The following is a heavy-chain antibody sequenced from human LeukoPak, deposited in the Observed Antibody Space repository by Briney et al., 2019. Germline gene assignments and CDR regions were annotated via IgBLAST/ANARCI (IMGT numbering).Heavy chain of an antibody. CDR3: ASSGSIGDRWELDY. V-gene: IGHV5-51*01. CDR1: GYSFTSYW. D-gene: IGHD1-26*01. J-gene: IGHJ4*02. Sequence: GESLKISXKGSGYSFTSYWIGWVRQMPEKGQEWKGIIYPGDSDTIYSPSFQGQVTISADKSISTAYLQWSSLKASDTAMYYCASSGSIGDRWELDYWGQGTLVTVSS. CDR2: IYPGDSDT.